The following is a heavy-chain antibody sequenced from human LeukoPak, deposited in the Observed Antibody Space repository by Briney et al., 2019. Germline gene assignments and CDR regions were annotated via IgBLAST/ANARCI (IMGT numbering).Heavy chain of an antibody. CDR3: ARTVVNYFDY. CDR2: IYYSGST. V-gene: IGHV4-39*01. J-gene: IGHJ4*02. CDR1: GGSISSSSYY. Sequence: PSETLSLTCTVSGGSISSSSYYWGWIRQPPGKGLEWIGSIYYSGSTYYNPSLKSRVTISVGTSKNQFSLKLCSVTAADAAVYYCARTVVNYFDYWGQGTLVTVSS.